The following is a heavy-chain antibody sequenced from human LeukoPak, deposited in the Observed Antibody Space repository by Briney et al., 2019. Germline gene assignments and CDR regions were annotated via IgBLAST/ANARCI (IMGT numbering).Heavy chain of an antibody. J-gene: IGHJ4*02. CDR1: GYTFTAYY. V-gene: IGHV1-2*02. CDR2: ITPNTGGT. D-gene: IGHD2-8*02. CDR3: AREGFCTGSKCPAEY. Sequence: SVKVSCKASGYTFTAYYIYWVRQAPGQSVEWRWWITPNTGGTNSAQKFQGRVTMTRYTSISTAYMELKRLSSDDTAVYFCAREGFCTGSKCPAEYWGQGTLVTVSS.